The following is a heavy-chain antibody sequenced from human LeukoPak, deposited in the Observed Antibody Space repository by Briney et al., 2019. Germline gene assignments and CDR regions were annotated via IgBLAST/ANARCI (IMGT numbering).Heavy chain of an antibody. Sequence: ASVKVSCKASGGTFSSYAISWVRQAPGQGLEWMGRIIPILGIANYAQKFQGRVTITADKSTSTAYMELSSLRSEDTAVYYCARQETSSSGWSPFDYWGQGTLVTVSS. V-gene: IGHV1-69*04. CDR2: IIPILGIA. CDR3: ARQETSSSGWSPFDY. CDR1: GGTFSSYA. D-gene: IGHD6-19*01. J-gene: IGHJ4*02.